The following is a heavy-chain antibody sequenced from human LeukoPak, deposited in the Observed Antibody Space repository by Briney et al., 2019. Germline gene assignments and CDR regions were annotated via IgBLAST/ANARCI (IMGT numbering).Heavy chain of an antibody. CDR1: GGSFSGYY. V-gene: IGHV4-34*01. D-gene: IGHD3-3*01. CDR2: INHSGST. J-gene: IGHJ6*03. Sequence: SETLSLTCAVYGGSFSGYYWSWIRQPPGKGLEWIGEINHSGSTNYNPSFKSRVTISVDTSKNQFSLKLSSVTAADTAVYYCARVRYYDFWSGYFTPNYYYYMDVWGKGTTVTVSS. CDR3: ARVRYYDFWSGYFTPNYYYYMDV.